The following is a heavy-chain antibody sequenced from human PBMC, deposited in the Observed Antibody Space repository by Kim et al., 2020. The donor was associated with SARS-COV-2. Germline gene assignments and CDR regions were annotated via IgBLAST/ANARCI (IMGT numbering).Heavy chain of an antibody. V-gene: IGHV4-4*07. Sequence: SETLSLTCTVSGGSISSYYWSWIRQPAGKGLEWIGRIYTSGSTNYNPSLKSRVTMSVDTSKNQFSLKLSSVTAADTAVYYCAGSGWGTPSYYYYGMDVWGQGTTVTVSS. D-gene: IGHD6-19*01. CDR3: AGSGWGTPSYYYYGMDV. CDR1: GGSISSYY. CDR2: IYTSGST. J-gene: IGHJ6*02.